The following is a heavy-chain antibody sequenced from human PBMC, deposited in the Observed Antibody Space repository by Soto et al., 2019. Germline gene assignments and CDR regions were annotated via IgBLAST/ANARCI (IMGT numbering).Heavy chain of an antibody. CDR2: MNPNSGDT. D-gene: IGHD6-19*01. Sequence: QVQLVQSGAEVKKPGASVKFSCTFTSYDINWVRQAAGQGLEWMAWMNPNSGDTRFAQKFQGRVTMTRDTSKFTAYMELSNLRSEDTAVYYCARGPGSSDWRFSYYYMDVWDQGTTVTVSS. V-gene: IGHV1-8*01. CDR1: FTSYD. CDR3: ARGPGSSDWRFSYYYMDV. J-gene: IGHJ6*02.